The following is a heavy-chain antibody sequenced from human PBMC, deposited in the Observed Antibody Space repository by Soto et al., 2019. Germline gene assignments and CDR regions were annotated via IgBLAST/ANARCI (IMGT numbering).Heavy chain of an antibody. CDR2: MNPNSGNT. J-gene: IGHJ4*02. D-gene: IGHD2-15*01. Sequence: ASVKVSCKASGYTFTSYDINWVRQATGQGLEWMGWMNPNSGNTGYAQKFQGRVTMTRNTSISTAYMELSSLRSEDMAVYYCARGFPGYCSGGSCYDPSDYWGQGTRVTVSS. CDR1: GYTFTSYD. CDR3: ARGFPGYCSGGSCYDPSDY. V-gene: IGHV1-8*01.